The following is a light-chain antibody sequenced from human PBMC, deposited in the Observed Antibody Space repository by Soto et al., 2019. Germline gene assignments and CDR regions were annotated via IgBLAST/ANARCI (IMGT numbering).Light chain of an antibody. Sequence: EIVLTQSPGTLSLSPGERATLSCRASQIVSSSYLAWYQQKTGQAPRLLINGASSRATGIPDRFSGSGSGTDVTLTISRLEPEDFAVYYCQQYGSSPLTFGGGTKVEIK. CDR2: GAS. CDR3: QQYGSSPLT. V-gene: IGKV3-20*01. CDR1: QIVSSSY. J-gene: IGKJ4*01.